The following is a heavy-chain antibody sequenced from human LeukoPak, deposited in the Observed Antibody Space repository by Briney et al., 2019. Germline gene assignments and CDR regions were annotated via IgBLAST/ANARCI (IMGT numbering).Heavy chain of an antibody. CDR1: GFTFSSYS. CDR2: ISSSSSYI. V-gene: IGHV3-21*04. Sequence: GGSLRLSCAASGFTFSSYSMNWVRQAPGKGLEWVSSISSSSSYIYYADSVKGRFTISRDNAKNSLYLQMNSLRAEDTAVYYCARVEEMVATTPFDYWGQGTLVTVSS. CDR3: ARVEEMVATTPFDY. D-gene: IGHD5-12*01. J-gene: IGHJ4*02.